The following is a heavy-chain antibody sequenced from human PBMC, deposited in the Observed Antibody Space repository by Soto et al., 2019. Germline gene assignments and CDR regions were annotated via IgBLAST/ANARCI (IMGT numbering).Heavy chain of an antibody. V-gene: IGHV3-23*01. D-gene: IGHD6-19*01. CDR2: ISGSGGST. CDR1: GFTFSSYA. J-gene: IGHJ4*02. Sequence: RLSCAASGFTFSSYAVSWVRQAPGKGLKWVSTISGSGGSTYYADSVKGRFTISRDNSKNTLYLQMNSLRAEDTAVYYCAKDSRPPGWVAGSFDYWGQGTLVTVSS. CDR3: AKDSRPPGWVAGSFDY.